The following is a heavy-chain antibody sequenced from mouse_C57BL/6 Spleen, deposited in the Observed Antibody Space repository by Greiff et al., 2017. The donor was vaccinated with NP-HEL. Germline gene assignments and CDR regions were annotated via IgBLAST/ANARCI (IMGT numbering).Heavy chain of an antibody. J-gene: IGHJ2*01. D-gene: IGHD1-1*01. CDR2: IDPETGGT. Sequence: QVQLKESGAELVRPGASVTLSCKASGYTFTDYEMHWVKQTPVHGLEWIGAIDPETGGTAYNQKFKGKAILTADKSSSTAYMELRSLTSEDSAVYYCTRKGVTTVVGGNYFDYWGQGTTLTVSS. V-gene: IGHV1-15*01. CDR3: TRKGVTTVVGGNYFDY. CDR1: GYTFTDYE.